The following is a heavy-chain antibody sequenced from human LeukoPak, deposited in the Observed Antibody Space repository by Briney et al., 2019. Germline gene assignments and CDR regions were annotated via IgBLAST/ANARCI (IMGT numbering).Heavy chain of an antibody. Sequence: GGSLRLSCAASGFTFSSYGMSWVRQAPGKGLEWVSAISGSGGSTYYADSVKGRFTISRDNSKNTLYLQMNSLRAEDTAVYYCAKDNRVDYYYYYMDVWGRGTTVTISS. D-gene: IGHD2-15*01. J-gene: IGHJ6*03. V-gene: IGHV3-23*01. CDR2: ISGSGGST. CDR1: GFTFSSYG. CDR3: AKDNRVDYYYYYMDV.